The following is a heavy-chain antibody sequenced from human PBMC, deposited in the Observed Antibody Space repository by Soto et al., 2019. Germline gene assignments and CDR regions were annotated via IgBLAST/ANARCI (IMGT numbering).Heavy chain of an antibody. Sequence: SLRLSCAVSGFTFTNAWMSWVRQAPGKGLEWVGRIKSKTDGGTTDYAAPVKGRFTISRDDSNNTLYLQMNSLNTEDTAVYYCSTALTTVTTLDYWGQGTLVTVPQ. CDR2: IKSKTDGGTT. V-gene: IGHV3-15*01. CDR1: GFTFTNAW. D-gene: IGHD4-17*01. J-gene: IGHJ4*02. CDR3: STALTTVTTLDY.